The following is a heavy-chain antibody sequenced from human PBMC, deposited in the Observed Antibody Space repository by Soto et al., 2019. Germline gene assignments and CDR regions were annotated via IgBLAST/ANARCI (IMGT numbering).Heavy chain of an antibody. J-gene: IGHJ6*02. CDR3: AKVTKRAAAGRYEYYKYGMDV. CDR1: GFAFSTYA. Sequence: GGSLRLSCAASGFAFSTYAMTWVRQAPGKGLEWDSVISGSGGSSYYADSVKGRFTISRDNSKNTLFLQMNGLRAEDTAVYYCAKVTKRAAAGRYEYYKYGMDVWGQGTTVTVSS. V-gene: IGHV3-23*01. CDR2: ISGSGGSS. D-gene: IGHD6-13*01.